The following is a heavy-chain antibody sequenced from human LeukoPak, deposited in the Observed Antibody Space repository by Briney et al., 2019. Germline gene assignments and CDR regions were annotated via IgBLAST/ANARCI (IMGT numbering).Heavy chain of an antibody. CDR1: GGSISTYY. Sequence: PSETQSLTCAVSGGSISTYYWSWIRQPAGKGLEWIGRIYSTGITTYNPSLKGRVTMSVDTSKNQFSLKLSSVTAADTAVYYCARPQSGLGWFDPWGQGILVTVSS. CDR3: ARPQSGLGWFDP. V-gene: IGHV4-4*07. J-gene: IGHJ5*02. CDR2: IYSTGIT.